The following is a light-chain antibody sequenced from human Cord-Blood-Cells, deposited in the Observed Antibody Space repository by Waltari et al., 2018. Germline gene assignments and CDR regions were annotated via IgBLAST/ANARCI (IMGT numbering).Light chain of an antibody. CDR1: SPNIGSNY. V-gene: IGLV1-47*01. CDR3: AAWDDSLSGYV. J-gene: IGLJ1*01. CDR2: RNN. Sequence: QSVLTQPPSASGTPGQRVTISCSGSSPNIGSNYVYWYQQLPGTAPKLLIYRNNQRPSGVPDRFSGCKSGTSASLAISGLRSEDEADYYCAAWDDSLSGYVFGTGTKVTVL.